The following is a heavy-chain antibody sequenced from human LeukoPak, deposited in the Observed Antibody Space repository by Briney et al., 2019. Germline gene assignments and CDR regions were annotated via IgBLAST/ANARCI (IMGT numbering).Heavy chain of an antibody. D-gene: IGHD6-6*01. V-gene: IGHV1-46*01. J-gene: IGHJ5*02. CDR2: INPGGGST. CDR3: ARSIAAVDWFDP. CDR1: GYTFTGYY. Sequence: ASVKVSCKASGYTFTGYYMHWVRQAPGQGLEWMGIINPGGGSTSYAQKFQGRVTMTRDTSTSTVYMELSSLRSEDTAVYYCARSIAAVDWFDPWGQGTLVTVSS.